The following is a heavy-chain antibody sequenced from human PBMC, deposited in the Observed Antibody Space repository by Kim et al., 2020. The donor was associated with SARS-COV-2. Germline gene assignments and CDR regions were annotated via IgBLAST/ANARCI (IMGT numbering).Heavy chain of an antibody. CDR1: GGSFSGYY. V-gene: IGHV4-34*01. D-gene: IGHD5-18*01. CDR2: INHSGST. Sequence: SETLSLTCAVYGGSFSGYYWSWIRQPPGKGLEWIGEINHSGSTNYNPSLKSRVTISVDTSKNQFSLKLSSVTAADTAVYYCARGRGYSYGRRTGPFDYWGQGTLVTVSS. CDR3: ARGRGYSYGRRTGPFDY. J-gene: IGHJ4*02.